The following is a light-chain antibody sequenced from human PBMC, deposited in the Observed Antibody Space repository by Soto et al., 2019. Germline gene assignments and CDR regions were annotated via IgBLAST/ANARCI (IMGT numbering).Light chain of an antibody. V-gene: IGKV3-20*01. CDR2: GAS. Sequence: EIVLTQSPGTLSLSPGERATLSCRASQSVSSSDLAWYQQKPGQAPSLLIYGASSRATGIPDRFSGSGSGTDFTLTISRLEPEDFAVYYCHQYGSSPPYTFGQGTKLEIK. CDR3: HQYGSSPPYT. CDR1: QSVSSSD. J-gene: IGKJ2*01.